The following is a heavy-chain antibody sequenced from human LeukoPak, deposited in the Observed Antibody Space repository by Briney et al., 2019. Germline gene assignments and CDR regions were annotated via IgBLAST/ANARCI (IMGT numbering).Heavy chain of an antibody. CDR3: AIYPRNIVVVPAAI. V-gene: IGHV1-2*02. J-gene: IGHJ4*02. Sequence: ASVKVSCKASGYTFNGYYMHWVRQAPGQGLEWMGWINPNSGGTNYAQKFQGRVTMTRDTSNSTAYMELSRLRSDDTAVYYCAIYPRNIVVVPAAIWGQGTLVTVSS. D-gene: IGHD2-2*01. CDR1: GYTFNGYY. CDR2: INPNSGGT.